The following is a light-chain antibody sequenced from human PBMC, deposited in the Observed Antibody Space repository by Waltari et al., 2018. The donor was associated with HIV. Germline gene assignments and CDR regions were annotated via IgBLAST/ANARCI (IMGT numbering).Light chain of an antibody. J-gene: IGLJ3*02. V-gene: IGLV2-23*01. CDR2: EGI. CDR3: CSYAGSSNWV. Sequence: QSALTQPASVSGSPGQSITIFCTGSSSDVGSYNLVSWYKQHPGKAPKLMIYEGIKRPSGVSNRFSGSKSGNTASLTISGLQAEDEADYYCCSYAGSSNWVFGGGTKLTVL. CDR1: SSDVGSYNL.